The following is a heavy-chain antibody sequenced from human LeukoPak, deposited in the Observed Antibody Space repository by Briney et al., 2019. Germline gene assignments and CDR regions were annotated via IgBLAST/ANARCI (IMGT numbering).Heavy chain of an antibody. CDR3: AREAIKQDYYYMDV. CDR2: ISYDGSNK. Sequence: GGSLRLSCAASGFTFSSYAMHWVRQAPGKGLEWVAVISYDGSNKYYADSVKGRFTISRDNSKNTLYLQMNSLRAEDTAVYYCAREAIKQDYYYMDVWGKGTTVTVSS. D-gene: IGHD2-2*02. V-gene: IGHV3-30*04. CDR1: GFTFSSYA. J-gene: IGHJ6*03.